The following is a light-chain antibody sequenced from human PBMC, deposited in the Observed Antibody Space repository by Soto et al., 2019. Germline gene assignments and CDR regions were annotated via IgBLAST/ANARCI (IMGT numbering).Light chain of an antibody. CDR3: QHYENLPFT. CDR2: DAS. V-gene: IGKV1-33*01. Sequence: DIQMTQSPSSLSASVGDRVTITCQASQDISNYLNWYQQKPGKAPKLLIYDASNLETGVPSRFSGSGSGTDFPFTISSLQPEDIATYYCQHYENLPFTFGPGTKVDIK. CDR1: QDISNY. J-gene: IGKJ3*01.